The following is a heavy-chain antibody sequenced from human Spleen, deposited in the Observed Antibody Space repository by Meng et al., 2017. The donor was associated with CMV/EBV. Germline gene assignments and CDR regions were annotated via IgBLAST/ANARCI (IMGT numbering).Heavy chain of an antibody. J-gene: IGHJ4*02. CDR2: INWTGGRT. CDR3: ARRSTDSTGYSSGWYFDA. CDR1: GFTFEDYG. V-gene: IGHV3-20*04. Sequence: GESLKISCAASGFTFEDYGMSWVRQAPGKGLEWVSGINWTGGRTYYADSVKGRFTISRDTAKNSLYLQMNSLRAEDTAFYYCARRSTDSTGYSSGWYFDAWGQGTLVTVS. D-gene: IGHD6-19*01.